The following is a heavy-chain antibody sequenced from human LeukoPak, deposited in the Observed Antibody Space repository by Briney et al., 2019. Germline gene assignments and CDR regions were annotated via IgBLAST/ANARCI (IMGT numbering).Heavy chain of an antibody. J-gene: IGHJ4*02. V-gene: IGHV4-59*08. CDR1: GGSISSYY. D-gene: IGHD2-2*01. Sequence: SETLSLTCTVSGGSISSYYWSWIRQPPGKGLEWIGYIYYSGSTNYNPSLKSRVTISVDTSKNQFSLKLSSVPAADTAVYYCARHGEMVVVEERGFDYWGQGTLVTVSS. CDR3: ARHGEMVVVEERGFDY. CDR2: IYYSGST.